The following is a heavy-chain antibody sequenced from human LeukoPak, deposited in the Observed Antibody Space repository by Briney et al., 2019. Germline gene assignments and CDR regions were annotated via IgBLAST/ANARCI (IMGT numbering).Heavy chain of an antibody. D-gene: IGHD3-10*01. V-gene: IGHV4-34*01. CDR2: INHDGST. Sequence: SETLSLTCAVYGGSFSGYYWSWIRQPPGKGLEWIGEINHDGSTNYNPSLKSRVTISVDTSKNQFSLKLSSVTAADTAVYYCAREGMSYGSGSYQDYWGQGTLVTVSS. CDR3: AREGMSYGSGSYQDY. J-gene: IGHJ4*02. CDR1: GGSFSGYY.